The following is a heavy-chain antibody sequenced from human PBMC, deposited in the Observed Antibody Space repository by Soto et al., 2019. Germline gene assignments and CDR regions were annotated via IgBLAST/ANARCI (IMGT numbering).Heavy chain of an antibody. Sequence: QVQLVQSGAEVKRPGSSVKVSCKASGDTFSFYSINWVRQVPGLGLEWMGRINPILSMSNYAQRFQGRVTMTADKSTSTAYMDLSSLRSEDTAIYYCATSYGSGYRAFDYWGQGALVTVSS. D-gene: IGHD3-10*01. V-gene: IGHV1-69*02. CDR2: INPILSMS. J-gene: IGHJ4*02. CDR3: ATSYGSGYRAFDY. CDR1: GDTFSFYS.